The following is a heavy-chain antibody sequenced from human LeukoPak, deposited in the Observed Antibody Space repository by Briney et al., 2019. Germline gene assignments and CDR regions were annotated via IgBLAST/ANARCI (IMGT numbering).Heavy chain of an antibody. CDR3: ARTYVLLWFGESIRNWFDP. J-gene: IGHJ5*02. D-gene: IGHD3-10*01. Sequence: PSETLSLTCAVYGGSFSGYYWSWIRQPPGKGLEWIGEINHSGSTNYNPSLKSRVTISVDTSKNQFSLKLSSVTAADTAVYYCARTYVLLWFGESIRNWFDPWGQGTLVTVSS. V-gene: IGHV4-34*01. CDR2: INHSGST. CDR1: GGSFSGYY.